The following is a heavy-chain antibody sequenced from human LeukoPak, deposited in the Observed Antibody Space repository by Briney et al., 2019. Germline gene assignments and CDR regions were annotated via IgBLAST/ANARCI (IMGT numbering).Heavy chain of an antibody. D-gene: IGHD3-22*01. J-gene: IGHJ4*02. CDR1: GGSFSGYY. CDR3: ARGLKHPSSGYYYYFDY. CDR2: INHSGST. V-gene: IGHV4-34*01. Sequence: SETLSLTCAVYGGSFSGYYWSWIRQPPGKGLGWIGEINHSGSTNYNPSLKSRVTISVDTSKNQFSLKLSSVTAADTAVYYCARGLKHPSSGYYYYFDYWGQGTLVTVSS.